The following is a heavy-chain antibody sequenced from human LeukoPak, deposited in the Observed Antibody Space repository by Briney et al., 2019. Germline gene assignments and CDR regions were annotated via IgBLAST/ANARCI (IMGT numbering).Heavy chain of an antibody. D-gene: IGHD6-13*01. V-gene: IGHV3-9*01. CDR1: GFTFDDYA. CDR2: ISWNSGNT. CDR3: AKPARVGAVDY. Sequence: GRSLRLSCAASGFTFDDYAMHWVRQAPGKGLEWVSGISWNSGNTHYADSVKGRFTISRDNSKNTLYLQMNSLRAEDTAIYYCAKPARVGAVDYWGQGTLVAVSS. J-gene: IGHJ4*02.